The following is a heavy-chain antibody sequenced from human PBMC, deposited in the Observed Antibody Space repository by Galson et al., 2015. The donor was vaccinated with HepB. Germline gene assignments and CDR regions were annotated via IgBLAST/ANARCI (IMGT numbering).Heavy chain of an antibody. V-gene: IGHV6-1*01. D-gene: IGHD6-19*01. Sequence: AISGDSVSSDNAAWGWLRQSPSRGLEWLGRTYYRSEWYTDYAVSVKSRITINPDSSKNQFSLQLDSVTPEDTAVYYCVRVSPSYSTAWCLDNWGQGTPVIVSS. CDR2: TYYRSEWYT. CDR3: VRVSPSYSTAWCLDN. J-gene: IGHJ4*02. CDR1: GDSVSSDNAA.